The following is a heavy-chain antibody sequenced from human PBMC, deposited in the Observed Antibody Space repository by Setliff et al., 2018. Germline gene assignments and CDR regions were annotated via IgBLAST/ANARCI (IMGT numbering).Heavy chain of an antibody. V-gene: IGHV1-18*01. Sequence: GASVKVSCKASGYIFSTYGITWVRQAPGQGLEWMGWISGYNGNTDYAQNLQGRVTMTIDTSTGTAYMELRSLISDDTAVYYCARVPRLEWLLPTFDSWGQGTLVTVSS. J-gene: IGHJ4*02. CDR1: GYIFSTYG. CDR2: ISGYNGNT. CDR3: ARVPRLEWLLPTFDS. D-gene: IGHD3-3*01.